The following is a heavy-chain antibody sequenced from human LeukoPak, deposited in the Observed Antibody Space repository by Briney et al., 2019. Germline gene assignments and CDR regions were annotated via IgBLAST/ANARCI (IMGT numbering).Heavy chain of an antibody. CDR1: GGSFSSDY. Sequence: SETLSLTCSVYGGSFSSDYWSWIRQPPGKGLEWIGEITHSGSATYNPSLKSRVTISLDTSENQFSLRLTSVTAADTAVYYCATFGGGSRWDYYYYYLDFWGKGTTVTVSS. J-gene: IGHJ6*03. CDR2: ITHSGSA. V-gene: IGHV4-34*01. CDR3: ATFGGGSRWDYYYYYLDF. D-gene: IGHD1-26*01.